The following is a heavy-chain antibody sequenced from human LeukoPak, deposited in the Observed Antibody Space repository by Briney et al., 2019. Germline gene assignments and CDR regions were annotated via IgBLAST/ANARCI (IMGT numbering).Heavy chain of an antibody. D-gene: IGHD3-3*01. CDR2: ISSSGGTI. CDR1: GFTFSDYY. CDR3: TRARLLYYDFWSGLDY. V-gene: IGHV3-11*01. Sequence: PGRSLRLSCAASGFTFSDYYMSWIRQAPGKGLEWISYISSSGGTIYYADSVKGRFTISRDNAKKSLYLQMNSLRAEDTAVYYCTRARLLYYDFWSGLDYWGQGTLVTVSS. J-gene: IGHJ4*02.